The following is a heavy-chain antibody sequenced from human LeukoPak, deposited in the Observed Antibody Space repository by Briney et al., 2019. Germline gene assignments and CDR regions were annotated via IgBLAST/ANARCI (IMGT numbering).Heavy chain of an antibody. CDR1: GFTFSSYG. V-gene: IGHV3-30*02. D-gene: IGHD6-13*01. CDR3: ARGYSSSWYRGD. CDR2: IRYDGSNK. J-gene: IGHJ4*02. Sequence: QPGGSLRLSCAASGFTFSSYGMHWVRQAPGKGLEWVAFIRYDGSNKYYADSVKGRSTISRDNSKNTLYLQMNSLRAEDTAVYYCARGYSSSWYRGDWGQGTLVTVSS.